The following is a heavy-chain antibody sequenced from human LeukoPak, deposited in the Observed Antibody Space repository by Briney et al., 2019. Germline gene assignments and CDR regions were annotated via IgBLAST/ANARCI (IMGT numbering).Heavy chain of an antibody. CDR1: GGSFSGYY. V-gene: IGHV4-34*01. CDR3: ARVTGQFYFYYYMDV. Sequence: PSETLSLTCAVYGGSFSGYYWSWIRQPPGKGLEWIGEINHSGSTNYNPSLKSRVTISVDTSKNQFSLKLSSVTAADTAVYYCARVTGQFYFYYYMDVWGKGTTVTVSS. D-gene: IGHD7-27*01. CDR2: INHSGST. J-gene: IGHJ6*03.